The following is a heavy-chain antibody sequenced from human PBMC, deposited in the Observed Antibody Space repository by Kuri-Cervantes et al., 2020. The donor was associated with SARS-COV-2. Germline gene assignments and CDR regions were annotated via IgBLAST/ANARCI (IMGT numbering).Heavy chain of an antibody. CDR3: AGLLLMVYDDAFDI. D-gene: IGHD2-8*01. Sequence: GSLRLSCTVSGGSISSSSYYWGWIRQPPGKGLEWIGSIYYSGSTYYNPSLKSRVTISVDTSKNHFSLKLSSVTAADTAVYYCAGLLLMVYDDAFDIWGQGTMVTVSS. CDR2: IYYSGST. J-gene: IGHJ3*02. CDR1: GGSISSSSYY. V-gene: IGHV4-39*02.